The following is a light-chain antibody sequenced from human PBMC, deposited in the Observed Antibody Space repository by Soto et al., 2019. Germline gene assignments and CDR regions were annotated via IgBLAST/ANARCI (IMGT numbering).Light chain of an antibody. Sequence: DVQLAQSPSSLSASVGDRFTITCRARQSINNYLNWYQQKPGKAPKLLVYAASTLQDGVPSRFSGSGSGTDFTLTISSLEPEDFAVYYCQQRSNWLITFGQGTRLEIK. CDR1: QSINNY. V-gene: IGKV1-39*01. CDR2: AAS. J-gene: IGKJ5*01. CDR3: QQRSNWLIT.